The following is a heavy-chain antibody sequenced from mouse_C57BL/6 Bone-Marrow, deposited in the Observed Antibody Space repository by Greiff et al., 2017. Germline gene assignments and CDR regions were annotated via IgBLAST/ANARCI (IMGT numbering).Heavy chain of an antibody. CDR3: AGRLYYEYCYAMDY. CDR1: GYTFTSYW. V-gene: IGHV1-7*01. CDR2: INPSSGYT. Sequence: VHLVESGAELAKPGASVKLSCKASGYTFTSYWMHWVKQRPGQGLEWIGYINPSSGYTKYNQKFKDKATLTADTSSSTAYMQLSSLTYEDSAVYYYAGRLYYEYCYAMDYWGQGTSVTVSS. D-gene: IGHD2-4*01. J-gene: IGHJ4*01.